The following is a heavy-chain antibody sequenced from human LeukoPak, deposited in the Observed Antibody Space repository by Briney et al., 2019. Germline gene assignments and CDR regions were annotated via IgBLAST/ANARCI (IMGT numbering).Heavy chain of an antibody. J-gene: IGHJ4*02. D-gene: IGHD1-26*01. CDR3: ARATEGARDY. V-gene: IGHV3-7*01. CDR2: IKQDGSKK. CDR1: GFTFSSYS. Sequence: GGSLRLSCAASGFTFSSYSMSWVRQAPGKGLEWVASIKQDGSKKYYVDSVKGRFTISRDNAKNSLYLQMNSLRAEDTAVYYCARATEGARDYWGQGTLVTVSS.